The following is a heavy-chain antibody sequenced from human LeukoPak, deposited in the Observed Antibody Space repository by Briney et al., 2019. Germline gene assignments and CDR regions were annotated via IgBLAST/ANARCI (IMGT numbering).Heavy chain of an antibody. CDR2: IWYDGSNK. Sequence: GGSLRLSCAASGFTFSTYGMHWVRQAPGKGLEWVAIIWYDGSNKYYAYSVKGRFTISRDNSKNTLYPQMNSLTAEDTAVYYCARDQLLQQRRNNWFDPWGQGTLVTVSS. CDR3: ARDQLLQQRRNNWFDP. D-gene: IGHD2-2*01. J-gene: IGHJ5*02. CDR1: GFTFSTYG. V-gene: IGHV3-33*01.